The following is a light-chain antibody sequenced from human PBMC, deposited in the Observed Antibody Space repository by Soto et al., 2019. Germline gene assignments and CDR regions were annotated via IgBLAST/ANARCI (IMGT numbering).Light chain of an antibody. Sequence: EIVLTQSPATLSLSPGERATLSCRASQSVSSYLAWYQQKPGQAPRLLIYDASNRATGIPARFSGSGFGTDITLTTSRLEPEDFAAYYCQQRSNWLTFGGGTKVEIK. CDR3: QQRSNWLT. CDR1: QSVSSY. J-gene: IGKJ4*01. V-gene: IGKV3-11*01. CDR2: DAS.